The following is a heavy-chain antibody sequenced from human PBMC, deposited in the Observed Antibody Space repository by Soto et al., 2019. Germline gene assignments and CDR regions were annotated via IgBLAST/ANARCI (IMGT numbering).Heavy chain of an antibody. CDR2: ISYDGSNK. CDR1: GFTFSSYG. D-gene: IGHD6-13*01. CDR3: AKDRFQRQLAPYYDAMDV. J-gene: IGHJ6*02. Sequence: GGSLRLSCAASGFTFSSYGMHWVRQAPGKGLEWVAVISYDGSNKYYADSVKGRFTISRDNSKNTLYLQMNSLRAEDTAVYYCAKDRFQRQLAPYYDAMDVWGQGPTVSVSS. V-gene: IGHV3-30*18.